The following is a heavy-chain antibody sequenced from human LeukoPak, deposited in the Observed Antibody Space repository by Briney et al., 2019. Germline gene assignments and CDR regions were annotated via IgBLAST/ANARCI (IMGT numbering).Heavy chain of an antibody. V-gene: IGHV3-21*04. CDR1: GFTFGAYR. CDR2: IGGYGTYI. Sequence: SGGSLRLSCGASGFTFGAYRMNWVRQAPGKGIEWVSSIGGYGTYIYYADSVKGRFTISRDNTKNSLYLQMNGLRAEDTAVYYCAKGLAEYYDFWSGWVTHGYAFDIWGQGTMVTVSS. D-gene: IGHD3-3*01. CDR3: AKGLAEYYDFWSGWVTHGYAFDI. J-gene: IGHJ3*02.